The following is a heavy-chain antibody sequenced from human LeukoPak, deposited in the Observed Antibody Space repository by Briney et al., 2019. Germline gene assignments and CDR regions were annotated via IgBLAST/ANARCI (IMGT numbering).Heavy chain of an antibody. CDR2: IYHSGST. CDR3: ARARSSGWYFDFHY. D-gene: IGHD6-19*01. J-gene: IGHJ4*02. CDR1: GGSISSGGYS. V-gene: IGHV4-30-2*01. Sequence: PSETLSLTCAVSGGSISSGGYSWSWIRQPPGKGLEWIGYIYHSGSTYYNPSLKSRVTISVHRSKNQYSLKLSSVTAADTAVYYCARARSSGWYFDFHYWGQGTLVTVSS.